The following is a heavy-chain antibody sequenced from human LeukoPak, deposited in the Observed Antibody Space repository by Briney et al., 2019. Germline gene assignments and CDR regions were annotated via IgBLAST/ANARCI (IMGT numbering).Heavy chain of an antibody. CDR3: ARVTPYYGSGSYSTGYMDV. Sequence: ASVKVSCKASGYTFTSYGISWVRQAPGQGLEWMGWIGAYNGNTNYAQKLQGRVTMTTDTSTSTAYMELRSLRSDDTAVYYCARVTPYYGSGSYSTGYMDVWGKGTTVTVSS. D-gene: IGHD3-10*01. CDR1: GYTFTSYG. CDR2: IGAYNGNT. V-gene: IGHV1-18*01. J-gene: IGHJ6*03.